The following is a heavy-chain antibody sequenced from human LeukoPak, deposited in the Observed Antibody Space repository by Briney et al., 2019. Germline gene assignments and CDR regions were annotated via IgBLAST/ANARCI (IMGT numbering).Heavy chain of an antibody. D-gene: IGHD5-12*01. CDR2: ISGSGGST. V-gene: IGHV3-23*01. J-gene: IGHJ4*02. CDR3: AKHSGYDSDPFDY. Sequence: PAGGSLRLSCAASGFTFSSYAMSWVRQAPGKGLEWVSAISGSGGSTYYADSVKGRFTISRDNSKNTLYLQMNSLRAEDTAVYYCAKHSGYDSDPFDYWGQGTLVTVSS. CDR1: GFTFSSYA.